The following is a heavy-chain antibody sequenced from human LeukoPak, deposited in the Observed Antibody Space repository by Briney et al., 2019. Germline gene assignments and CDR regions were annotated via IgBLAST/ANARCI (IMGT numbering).Heavy chain of an antibody. D-gene: IGHD3-10*01. J-gene: IGHJ4*02. V-gene: IGHV3-43*02. CDR3: PKGRGFEN. Sequence: GGSLRPFCVASGFTFEDYAMYWVRQAPGKGLEWVSLITGNGGITSYGDSVKGRFTVSRDNSKNSLYLQMNSLRTEDSALYYCPKGRGFENWGERTLVTVSS. CDR1: GFTFEDYA. CDR2: ITGNGGIT.